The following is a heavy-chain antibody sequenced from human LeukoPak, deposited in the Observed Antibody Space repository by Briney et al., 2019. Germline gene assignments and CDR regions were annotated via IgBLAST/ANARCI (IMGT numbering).Heavy chain of an antibody. D-gene: IGHD6-13*01. V-gene: IGHV3-23*01. CDR2: ISASGSST. CDR3: AKDAAGLEY. CDR1: GLAFSTYS. Sequence: GGSLRLSCAASGLAFSTYSMRWVRQPPGQGLYWVSGISASGSSTHYADSVKGRFTISRDNSKNTLYLQMNSLRAEDTAVYYCAKDAAGLEYWGQGTLVTVSS. J-gene: IGHJ4*02.